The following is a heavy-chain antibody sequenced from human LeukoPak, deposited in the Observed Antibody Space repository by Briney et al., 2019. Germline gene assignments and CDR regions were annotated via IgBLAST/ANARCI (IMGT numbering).Heavy chain of an antibody. J-gene: IGHJ5*02. CDR3: ARHYGP. V-gene: IGHV4-39*01. Sequence: SETLSLTCTVSGGSISSSTYCWSWVRQPPGKGLEWIGCMYHSGNTYYSSSLKGRVTISLDTPKNQFSLKLTSVTAADTAVYYCARHYGPWGQGTLVTVSS. CDR1: GGSISSSTYC. CDR2: MYHSGNT. D-gene: IGHD4-17*01.